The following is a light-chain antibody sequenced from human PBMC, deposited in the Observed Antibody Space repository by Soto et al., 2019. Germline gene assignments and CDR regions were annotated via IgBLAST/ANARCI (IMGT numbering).Light chain of an antibody. Sequence: QSALTQPASVSGSPGQSITISCTGTSSDIGGHNDVSWYQQHPGKAPKLLIYGVSNRPSGVSNRFSGSKSGNTASLTISGLQAEDEADYYCSSYTSSSTPWVFGGGTKLTVL. CDR2: GVS. CDR3: SSYTSSSTPWV. J-gene: IGLJ3*02. CDR1: SSDIGGHND. V-gene: IGLV2-14*01.